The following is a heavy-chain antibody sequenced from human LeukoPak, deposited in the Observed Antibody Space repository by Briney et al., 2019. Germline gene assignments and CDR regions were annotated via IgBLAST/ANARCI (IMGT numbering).Heavy chain of an antibody. CDR3: ARDHYDSSGYFLGNDY. V-gene: IGHV4-61*01. J-gene: IGHJ4*02. CDR1: GGSVSSGSYY. CDR2: IYYTGST. Sequence: SETLSLTCTVSGGSVSSGSYYWRWIRQPPGKGLEWIGYIYYTGSTNYNPSLSSRVTMSVDTSRNQFSLKLSSVTAADTAVYYCARDHYDSSGYFLGNDYWGQGILVTVSS. D-gene: IGHD3-22*01.